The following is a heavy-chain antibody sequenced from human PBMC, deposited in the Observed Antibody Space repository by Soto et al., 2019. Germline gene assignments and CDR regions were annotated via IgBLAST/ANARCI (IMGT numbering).Heavy chain of an antibody. CDR2: IYSGGST. D-gene: IGHD1-26*01. V-gene: IGHV3-53*01. J-gene: IGHJ4*02. Sequence: PGGSLRLSCAASGFTVSSNYMSWVRQAPGKGLEWVSVIYSGGSTYYADSVKGRFTISRDNSKNTLYLQMNSLRAEDTAVYYCAKNRNSRSYYGYWGQGTLVTVSA. CDR1: GFTVSSNY. CDR3: AKNRNSRSYYGY.